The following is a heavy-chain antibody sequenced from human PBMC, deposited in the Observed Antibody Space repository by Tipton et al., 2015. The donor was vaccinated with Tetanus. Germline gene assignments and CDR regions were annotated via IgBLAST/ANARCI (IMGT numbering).Heavy chain of an antibody. CDR1: GDTFNTYG. J-gene: IGHJ4*02. V-gene: IGHV1-69*09. CDR3: ARDSQSSFDR. CDR2: SIPLLGIA. Sequence: QLVQSGAEVRKPGSSVKVSCKTSGDTFNTYGINWVRQAPGQRLEWMGRSIPLLGIANNAQKFQGRLTITADKSTTTVYMELSSLTSEDTAVYYCARDSQSSFDRGGQGTLVTVSS.